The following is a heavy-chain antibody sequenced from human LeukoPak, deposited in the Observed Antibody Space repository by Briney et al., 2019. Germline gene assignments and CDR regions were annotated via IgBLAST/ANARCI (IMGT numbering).Heavy chain of an antibody. D-gene: IGHD6-13*01. Sequence: GRSLRLSCAASGFTFDDYAMHWVRQAPGKGLEWVSGISWNSGSIGYADSVKGRFIISRDNAKNSLYLQMNSLRAEDTALYYCAKGDRYSSSFDYWGQGTLVTVSS. CDR3: AKGDRYSSSFDY. CDR1: GFTFDDYA. J-gene: IGHJ4*02. CDR2: ISWNSGSI. V-gene: IGHV3-9*01.